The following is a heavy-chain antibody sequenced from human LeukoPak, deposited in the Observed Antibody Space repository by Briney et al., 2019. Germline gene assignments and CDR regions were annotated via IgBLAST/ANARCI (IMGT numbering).Heavy chain of an antibody. CDR3: AREPVQFDWSDY. Sequence: SETLSLTCTVSGCSISRGDYYWSWIRQPPGTGLEWIGYIYYSGSTYYNPSLKSRVTISVDTSKNQFSLKLSSVTAADTAVYYCAREPVQFDWSDYWGQGTQVTVSS. D-gene: IGHD3-9*01. J-gene: IGHJ4*02. CDR1: GCSISRGDYY. CDR2: IYYSGST. V-gene: IGHV4-30-4*01.